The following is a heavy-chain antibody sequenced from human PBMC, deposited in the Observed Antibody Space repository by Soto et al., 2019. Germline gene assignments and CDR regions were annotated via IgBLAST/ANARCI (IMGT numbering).Heavy chain of an antibody. V-gene: IGHV4-59*01. Sequence: QVQLQESGPGLVKPSETLSLTCTVSGGSISSYYWSWIRQPPGKGLEWIGYIYYSGSTNYNPSLNSRVPISVDTSKPQFSLKLSSVTAADTAVYYCARALILTGYYIHDAFDIWGQGTMVTVSS. D-gene: IGHD3-9*01. CDR1: GGSISSYY. CDR2: IYYSGST. CDR3: ARALILTGYYIHDAFDI. J-gene: IGHJ3*02.